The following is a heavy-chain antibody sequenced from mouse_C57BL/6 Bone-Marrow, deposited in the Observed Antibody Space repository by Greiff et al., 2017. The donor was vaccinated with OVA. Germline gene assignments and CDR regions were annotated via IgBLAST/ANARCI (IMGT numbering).Heavy chain of an antibody. V-gene: IGHV1-9*01. J-gene: IGHJ3*01. CDR1: GYTFTGYW. CDR3: ALYDGYFPWFAY. Sequence: VNLVESGAELMKPGASVKLSCKATGYTFTGYWIEWVKQRPGHGLEWIGEILPGSGSTNYNEKFKGKATFTADTSSNTAYMQLSSLTTEDSAIYYCALYDGYFPWFAYWGQGTLVTVSA. CDR2: ILPGSGST. D-gene: IGHD2-3*01.